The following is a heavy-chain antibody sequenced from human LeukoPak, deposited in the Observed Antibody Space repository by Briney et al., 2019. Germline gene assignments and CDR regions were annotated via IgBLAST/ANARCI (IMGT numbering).Heavy chain of an antibody. CDR1: GGSISSYY. D-gene: IGHD5-18*01. CDR3: ARDGPGYSYGYR. J-gene: IGHJ5*02. V-gene: IGHV4-59*01. Sequence: SETLSLTCTVSGGSISSYYWSLIRQPPGKGLEWIGYIYYSGSTNYNPSLKSRVTISVDTSKNQFSLKLSSVTAADTAVYYCARDGPGYSYGYRWGQGTLVTVSS. CDR2: IYYSGST.